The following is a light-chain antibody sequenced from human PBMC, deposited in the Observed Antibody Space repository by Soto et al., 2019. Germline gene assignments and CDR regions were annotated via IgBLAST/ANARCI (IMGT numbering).Light chain of an antibody. Sequence: DIVLTQSPGSLSLSPGHRATLSCRASQSVSTTFFACYQKKPGQATRLLIYGASMRATGLPDRCSGSGSGTDFTLIISRLEPEVVAEYYCQHYMSSLTFGQGTKVEIK. CDR1: QSVSTTF. V-gene: IGKV3-20*01. CDR2: GAS. J-gene: IGKJ1*01. CDR3: QHYMSSLT.